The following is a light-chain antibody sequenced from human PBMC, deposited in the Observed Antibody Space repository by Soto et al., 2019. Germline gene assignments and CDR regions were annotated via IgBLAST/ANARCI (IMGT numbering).Light chain of an antibody. Sequence: QSALTQPRSVSGSPGQSVTISCTGTSSDVGDYNYVSWYQQHPGKAPKLMIYDVSERPSGVPDRFSGSKSGNTASLTISGLQAENEADYYFCSYAGRYTWVFGGGTNLTVL. CDR2: DVS. V-gene: IGLV2-11*01. CDR3: CSYAGRYTWV. J-gene: IGLJ3*02. CDR1: SSDVGDYNY.